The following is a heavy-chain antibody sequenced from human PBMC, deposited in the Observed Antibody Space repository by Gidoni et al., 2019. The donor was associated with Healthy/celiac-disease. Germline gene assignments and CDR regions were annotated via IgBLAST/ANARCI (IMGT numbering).Heavy chain of an antibody. J-gene: IGHJ4*02. CDR1: GGTFISYT. Sequence: QVQLVQSGAEVKKPGSSVKVSCKASGGTFISYTISWVRQAPGQGLEWMGRIIPILGIANYAQKFQGRVTITAEKSTSTAYMELSSLRSEDTAVYYCARATAVAGTDYWGQGTLVTVSS. CDR3: ARATAVAGTDY. CDR2: IIPILGIA. D-gene: IGHD6-19*01. V-gene: IGHV1-69*02.